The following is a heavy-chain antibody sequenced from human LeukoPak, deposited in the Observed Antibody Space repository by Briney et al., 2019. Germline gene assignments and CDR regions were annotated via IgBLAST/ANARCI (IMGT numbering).Heavy chain of an antibody. CDR1: GGSFSGYY. V-gene: IGHV4-34*01. Sequence: SETLSLTCAVYGGSFSGYYWSWIRQPPGKGLEWLGEINHSGSTNYNPSLKSRVTISVDTSKNQFSLKLSSVTAADTAVYYCARGKFRAAVHHNWFDPWGQGTLVTVSS. D-gene: IGHD6-13*01. CDR3: ARGKFRAAVHHNWFDP. J-gene: IGHJ5*02. CDR2: INHSGST.